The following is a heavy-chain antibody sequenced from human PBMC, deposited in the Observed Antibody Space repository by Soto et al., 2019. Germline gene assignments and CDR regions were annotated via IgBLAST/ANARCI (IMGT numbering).Heavy chain of an antibody. CDR2: ISWNSGSI. D-gene: IGHD3-10*01. Sequence: EVQLVESGGGLVQPGRSLRLSCAASGFTFDDYAMHWVRQAPGKGLEWVSGISWNSGSIGYADSVKGRFTISRDNAKNSLYLQMNSLSAEDTALYYCAKDKGNYGSGSRTFDYWGQGTLVTVSS. V-gene: IGHV3-9*01. CDR1: GFTFDDYA. CDR3: AKDKGNYGSGSRTFDY. J-gene: IGHJ4*02.